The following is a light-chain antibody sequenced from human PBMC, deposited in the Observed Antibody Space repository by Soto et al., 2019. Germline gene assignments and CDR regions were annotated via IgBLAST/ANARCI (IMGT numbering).Light chain of an antibody. CDR2: DAS. CDR1: RAISTY. V-gene: IGKV1-33*01. Sequence: DIQMTQSPSSLSAPVGDRVTITCQAPRAISTYVNWYQQKAGKAPKLLIYDASSLATGVPSRFSGSGTGTDFTFSISSLQPEDVATYYCHQYDDVPWTFGQGTKVEI. J-gene: IGKJ1*01. CDR3: HQYDDVPWT.